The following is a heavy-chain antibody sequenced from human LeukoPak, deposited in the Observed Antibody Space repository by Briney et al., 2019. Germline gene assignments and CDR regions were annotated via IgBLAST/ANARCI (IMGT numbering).Heavy chain of an antibody. V-gene: IGHV4-39*01. CDR3: ARLVNGEWELLGAHAFDI. D-gene: IGHD1-26*01. CDR2: IYYSGST. Sequence: SETLSLTCTVSGGSISSSSYYWGWIRQPPGKELEWIGSIYYSGSTYYNPSLKSRVTISVDTSKNQFSLKLSSVTAADTAVYYCARLVNGEWELLGAHAFDIWGQGTMVTVSS. J-gene: IGHJ3*02. CDR1: GGSISSSSYY.